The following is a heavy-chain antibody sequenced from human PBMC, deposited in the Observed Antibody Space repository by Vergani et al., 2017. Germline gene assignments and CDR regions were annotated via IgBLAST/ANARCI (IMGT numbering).Heavy chain of an antibody. V-gene: IGHV3-49*03. Sequence: EVQLVESGGGLVQPGRSLRLSCTASGFTFGDYAVSWFRQAPGKGLEWVGFIRSMSYGGTTEYAASVKGRFTISRDDSKSIAYLQMNSLKTEDTAVYYCTRGDIVVVPAAMGFDYWGQGTLVTVSS. CDR3: TRGDIVVVPAAMGFDY. D-gene: IGHD2-2*01. CDR2: IRSMSYGGTT. CDR1: GFTFGDYA. J-gene: IGHJ4*02.